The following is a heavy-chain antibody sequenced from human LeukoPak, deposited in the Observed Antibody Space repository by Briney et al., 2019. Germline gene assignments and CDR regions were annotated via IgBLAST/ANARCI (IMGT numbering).Heavy chain of an antibody. Sequence: GESLKISCKGSGYSFTSYWIGWVRQMPGKGLEWMGIIYPGDSDTRYSPSFQGQVTISADKSISTAYLQWSSLKASDTAMYYCARYLVRQYYYDSSGYYLDYWGRGTLVTVSS. CDR1: GYSFTSYW. CDR3: ARYLVRQYYYDSSGYYLDY. D-gene: IGHD3-22*01. CDR2: IYPGDSDT. J-gene: IGHJ4*02. V-gene: IGHV5-51*01.